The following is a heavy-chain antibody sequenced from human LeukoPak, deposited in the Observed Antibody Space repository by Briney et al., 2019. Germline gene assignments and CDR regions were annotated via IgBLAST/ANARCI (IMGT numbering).Heavy chain of an antibody. CDR1: GYTFTSYG. CDR3: AAERPVAGERSGWFDP. Sequence: ASVKVSCKASGYTFTSYGISWVRQAPGQGLEWMGWISAYNGNTNYAQKFQERVTITRDMSTSTAYMELISLTSEDTAVYYCAAERPVAGERSGWFDPWGQGTLVTVSS. CDR2: ISAYNGNT. J-gene: IGHJ5*02. V-gene: IGHV1-18*01. D-gene: IGHD6-19*01.